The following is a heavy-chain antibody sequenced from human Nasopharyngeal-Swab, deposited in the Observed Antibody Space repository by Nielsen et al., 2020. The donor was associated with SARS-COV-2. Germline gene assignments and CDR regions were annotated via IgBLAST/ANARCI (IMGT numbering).Heavy chain of an antibody. CDR2: INPNSGGT. D-gene: IGHD3-22*01. V-gene: IGHV1-2*04. J-gene: IGHJ3*02. CDR1: GYTFTGYY. Sequence: ASVKVSCKASGYTFTGYYMHWVRQAPGQGLEWMGWINPNSGGTNYAQKFQGWVTMTRDTSISTAYMELSRLRSDDTAVYCCARVRYYYDSHGAFDIWGQGTMVTVSS. CDR3: ARVRYYYDSHGAFDI.